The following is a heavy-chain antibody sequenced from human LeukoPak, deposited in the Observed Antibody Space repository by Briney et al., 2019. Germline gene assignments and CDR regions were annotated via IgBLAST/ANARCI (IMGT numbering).Heavy chain of an antibody. Sequence: PGRSLRLSCAASGFTFSSYGMHWVRQAPGKGLEWVAVISYDGSNKYYADSVKGRFTISRDNSKNTLYLQMNSLRAEDTAVYYCAKNAYSNSNWFDPWGQGTLVTVSS. CDR2: ISYDGSNK. CDR3: AKNAYSNSNWFDP. CDR1: GFTFSSYG. V-gene: IGHV3-30*18. D-gene: IGHD4-11*01. J-gene: IGHJ5*02.